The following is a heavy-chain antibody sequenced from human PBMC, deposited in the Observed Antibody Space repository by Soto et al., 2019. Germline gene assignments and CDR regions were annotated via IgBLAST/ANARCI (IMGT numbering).Heavy chain of an antibody. J-gene: IGHJ4*02. CDR1: GFTFSNYS. V-gene: IGHV3-30-3*01. Sequence: PGGSLRLSCAASGFTFSNYSMNLVRQAPGKGLEWVAVISYDGGNTYDADSVKGRFTMSRDSSKNTLYLQMNSLRAADTAVYYCGRCTSTSCHLGSDYWGQGTLVTVSS. D-gene: IGHD2-2*01. CDR3: GRCTSTSCHLGSDY. CDR2: ISYDGGNT.